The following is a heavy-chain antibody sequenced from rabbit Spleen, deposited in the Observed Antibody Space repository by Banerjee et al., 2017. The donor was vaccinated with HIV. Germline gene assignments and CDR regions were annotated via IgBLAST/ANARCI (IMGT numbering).Heavy chain of an antibody. CDR2: IDAGSTNNT. V-gene: IGHV1S40*01. D-gene: IGHD8-1*01. CDR1: GFSFSSSYY. Sequence: QSLEESGGDLVKPGASLTLTCTASGFSFSSSYYICWVRQAPEKGLEWIACIDAGSTNNTHYTSWAKGRFTISKTSSTTVTLQMTSLTVADTATYFCARDAGSGDYIDGYFNLWGQGTLVTVS. J-gene: IGHJ4*01. CDR3: ARDAGSGDYIDGYFNL.